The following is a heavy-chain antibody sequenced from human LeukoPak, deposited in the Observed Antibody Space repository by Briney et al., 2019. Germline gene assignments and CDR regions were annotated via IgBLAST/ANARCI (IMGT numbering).Heavy chain of an antibody. Sequence: GGSLRLSCAASGFTVSSNYMSWVRQAPGKGLEWVSVIYSGGSTYYADSVKGRFTISRDNSKNTLYLQMNSLRAEDTAVYYCARDPPGGDFWSGYSIYWGQGTLVTVSS. J-gene: IGHJ4*02. CDR3: ARDPPGGDFWSGYSIY. CDR2: IYSGGST. CDR1: GFTVSSNY. D-gene: IGHD3-3*01. V-gene: IGHV3-66*02.